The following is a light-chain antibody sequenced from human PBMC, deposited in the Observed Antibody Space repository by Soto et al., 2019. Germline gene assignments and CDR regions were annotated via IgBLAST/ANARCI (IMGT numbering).Light chain of an antibody. CDR2: EVS. CDR3: SSYAGSNNWV. J-gene: IGLJ2*01. V-gene: IGLV2-8*01. Sequence: QSVLTQPPSASGSPGQSVTISCTGTSSDVGGYNYVSWYQQHPGKAPKLMIYEVSKRPSGVPDRFSGSKTGNTASLTVSGLQAEDEDDYYCSSYAGSNNWVFGGGTKLTLL. CDR1: SSDVGGYNY.